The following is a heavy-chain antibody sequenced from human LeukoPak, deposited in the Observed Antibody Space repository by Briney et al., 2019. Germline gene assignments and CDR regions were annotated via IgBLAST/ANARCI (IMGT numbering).Heavy chain of an antibody. Sequence: GGSLRLSCAASGFTFSTYSMTWVRQAPGKGLEWVSVISYGGDNTYYADSVKGRFTISRDNSKNTLFLQMNSLRAEDTAVYYCAKLFDSSGWYAAFDIWGQGTMVTVSS. CDR1: GFTFSTYS. J-gene: IGHJ3*02. D-gene: IGHD6-19*01. CDR3: AKLFDSSGWYAAFDI. CDR2: ISYGGDNT. V-gene: IGHV3-23*01.